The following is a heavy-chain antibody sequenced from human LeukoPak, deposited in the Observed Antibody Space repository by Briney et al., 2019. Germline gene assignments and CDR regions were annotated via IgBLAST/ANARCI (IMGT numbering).Heavy chain of an antibody. Sequence: SETLSLTCSVSAGSIGSFYWSWIRQPPGKGLEWIGYVYYSGNTNYNPSLKSRVTISVDTSKNQFSLRLTSVTAADTAVYYCARDNYYRSGSPFDYWGQGTLVTVSS. CDR1: AGSIGSFY. CDR3: ARDNYYRSGSPFDY. D-gene: IGHD3-10*01. CDR2: VYYSGNT. J-gene: IGHJ4*02. V-gene: IGHV4-59*01.